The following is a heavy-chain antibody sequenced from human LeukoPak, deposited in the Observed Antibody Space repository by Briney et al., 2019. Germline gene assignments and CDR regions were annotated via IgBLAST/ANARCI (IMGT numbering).Heavy chain of an antibody. Sequence: GESLKISCKGSGYSFTSYWIGWVRQMPGKGLEWMGIIYPGDSDTRYSPSFQGQVTISADKSISTAYLQGSSLKASDTAMYYCARYCSGGSCYRAYYYGMDVWGQGTTVTVSS. CDR1: GYSFTSYW. V-gene: IGHV5-51*01. J-gene: IGHJ6*02. CDR2: IYPGDSDT. D-gene: IGHD2-15*01. CDR3: ARYCSGGSCYRAYYYGMDV.